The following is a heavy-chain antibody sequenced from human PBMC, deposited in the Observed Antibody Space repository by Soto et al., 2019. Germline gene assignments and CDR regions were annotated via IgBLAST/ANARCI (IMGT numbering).Heavy chain of an antibody. CDR3: ARDLIAVGVLSSAGGMDV. CDR1: GGSISSGDYY. V-gene: IGHV4-30-4*01. CDR2: IYYSGST. J-gene: IGHJ6*02. Sequence: QVQLQESGPGLVKPSQTLSLTCTVSGGSISSGDYYWSWIRQPPGKGLEWIGYIYYSGSTYYNPSLKSRVTISVDTSKNQFSLKLSSVTAADTAVYYCARDLIAVGVLSSAGGMDVWGQGTTVTVSS. D-gene: IGHD6-19*01.